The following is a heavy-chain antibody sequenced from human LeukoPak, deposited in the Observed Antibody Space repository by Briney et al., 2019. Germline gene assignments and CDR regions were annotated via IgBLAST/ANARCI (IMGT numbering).Heavy chain of an antibody. V-gene: IGHV4-34*01. CDR1: GGSFSGYY. Sequence: SETLSLTCVVYGGSFSGYYWSWIRQPPGKGLEWIGEINHSGSTNYNPSLKSRVTISVDTSKNQFSLKLSSVTAADTAVYYCLSGDDFDYWGQGTLVTVSS. D-gene: IGHD2-15*01. J-gene: IGHJ4*02. CDR3: LSGDDFDY. CDR2: INHSGST.